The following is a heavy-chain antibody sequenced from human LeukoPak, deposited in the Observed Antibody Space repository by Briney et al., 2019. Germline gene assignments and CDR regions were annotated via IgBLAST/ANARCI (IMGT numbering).Heavy chain of an antibody. V-gene: IGHV3-74*01. D-gene: IGHD1-14*01. Sequence: GGSLRLSCVASGFTSTTYWMHWVRQAPGKGLVWVSRINSDGSSTSCADSVKGRFTISRDNAKNTLYLQMNSLRAEDTAVYYCARDRAGTKQTHWGQGTLVTVSS. CDR2: INSDGSST. J-gene: IGHJ4*02. CDR3: ARDRAGTKQTH. CDR1: GFTSTTYW.